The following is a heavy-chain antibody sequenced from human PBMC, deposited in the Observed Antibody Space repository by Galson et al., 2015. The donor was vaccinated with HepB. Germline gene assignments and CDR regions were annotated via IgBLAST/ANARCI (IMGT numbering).Heavy chain of an antibody. Sequence: SSYYWGWIRQPPGKGLEWIGSIYYSGSTYYNPSLKSRVTISVDTSKNQFSLKLSSVTAADTAVYYCARHVGSSWFGGYYFDYWGQGTLVTVSS. CDR1: SSYY. J-gene: IGHJ4*02. V-gene: IGHV4-39*01. CDR3: ARHVGSSWFGGYYFDY. D-gene: IGHD6-13*01. CDR2: IYYSGST.